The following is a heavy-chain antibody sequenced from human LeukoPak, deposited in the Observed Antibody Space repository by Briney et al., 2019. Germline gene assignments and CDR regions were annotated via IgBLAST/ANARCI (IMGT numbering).Heavy chain of an antibody. CDR1: GFTFSSSA. J-gene: IGHJ4*02. V-gene: IGHV3-23*01. Sequence: GGSLRLSCAASGFTFSSSAMSWVRQAPGKGLEWVSAISNNGGYTYYADSVQGWFTISRDNSKSTLCLQMNCLRAEDTAVYYCAKQLGYCSDGSCYFPYWGQGTLVTVSS. CDR3: AKQLGYCSDGSCYFPY. D-gene: IGHD2-15*01. CDR2: ISNNGGYT.